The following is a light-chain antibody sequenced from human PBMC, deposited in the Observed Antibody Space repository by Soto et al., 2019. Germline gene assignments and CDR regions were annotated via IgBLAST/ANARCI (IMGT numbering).Light chain of an antibody. Sequence: EIVLTQSPATLSLSPGERATLSCRASQSVDSYLAWYQQKPGQAPRLLIFDASNRVTGIPVRFSGSGSGTDFPLTITNLEPEDFAIYYCQQRDNGLTFGGGTKVEMK. CDR1: QSVDSY. J-gene: IGKJ4*01. CDR2: DAS. CDR3: QQRDNGLT. V-gene: IGKV3-11*01.